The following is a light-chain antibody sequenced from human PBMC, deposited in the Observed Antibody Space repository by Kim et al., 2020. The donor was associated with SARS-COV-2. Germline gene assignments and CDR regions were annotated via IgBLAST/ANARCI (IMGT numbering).Light chain of an antibody. CDR3: QQYKSYPLT. CDR1: QGISSS. CDR2: AAS. J-gene: IGKJ4*01. V-gene: IGKV1-16*01. Sequence: AALGDGVTITCRASQGISSSLAWVQQKPGKAPETLIYAASTLESGVPSRFGGRGSGTDFTLTISSLQPEDVATNYCQQYKSYPLTFGGGTKVDIK.